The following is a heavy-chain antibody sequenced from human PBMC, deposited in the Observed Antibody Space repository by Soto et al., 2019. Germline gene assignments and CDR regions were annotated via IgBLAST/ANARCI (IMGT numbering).Heavy chain of an antibody. Sequence: QVQLRESGPGLVKPSETLSLTCNVSGGPISGYYWNWVRQPAGKGLEWIGRIYSAGTTDLNSSLKRRVIMSVGTSSNLFNLKLLSVTAADTAVYYCAANWRGAYEGLFDLWGQGTTGTVSS. V-gene: IGHV4-4*07. CDR1: GGPISGYY. CDR2: IYSAGTT. J-gene: IGHJ3*01. D-gene: IGHD1-1*01. CDR3: AANWRGAYEGLFDL.